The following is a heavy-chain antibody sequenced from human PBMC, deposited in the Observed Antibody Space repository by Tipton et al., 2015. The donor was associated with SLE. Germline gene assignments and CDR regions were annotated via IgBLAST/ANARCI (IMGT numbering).Heavy chain of an antibody. Sequence: GLVKPSGTLSLTCAVSGGSISSSNWWSWVRQPPGKGLEWIGEIYHSGSTNYNPSLKSRVTISVDKSKNQFSLKLSSVTAADTAVYYCARDPLGWELRTDWYFDLWGRGTLVTVSS. D-gene: IGHD1-26*01. CDR1: GGSISSSNW. CDR2: IYHSGST. J-gene: IGHJ2*01. CDR3: ARDPLGWELRTDWYFDL. V-gene: IGHV4-4*02.